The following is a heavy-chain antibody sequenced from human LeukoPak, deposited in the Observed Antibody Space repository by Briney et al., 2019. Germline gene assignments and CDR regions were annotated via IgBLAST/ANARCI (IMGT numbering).Heavy chain of an antibody. V-gene: IGHV1-46*01. CDR3: ARGGYYYDSSGYYSRY. J-gene: IGHJ4*02. CDR1: GYTFTGYY. Sequence: ASVKVSCKASGYTFTGYYMHWVRQAPGQGLEWMGIINPRGGSTSYAQKFQGRVTMTRDTSTSTVYMELSSLRSEDTAVYYCARGGYYYDSSGYYSRYWGQGTLVTVSS. D-gene: IGHD3-22*01. CDR2: INPRGGST.